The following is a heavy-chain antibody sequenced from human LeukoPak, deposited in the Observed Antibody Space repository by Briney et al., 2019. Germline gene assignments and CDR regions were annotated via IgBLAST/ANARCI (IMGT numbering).Heavy chain of an antibody. D-gene: IGHD5-18*01. CDR3: ARTSRQLWPSALFDY. CDR1: GFTFSSYE. J-gene: IGHJ4*02. CDR2: ISSSGSTI. Sequence: GGSLRLSCAASGFTFSSYEMNWVRQAPGKGLEWVSYISSSGSTIYYADSVKGRFTISRDNAKNSLYLQMNSLRAEDTAVYYCARTSRQLWPSALFDYWGQETLVTVSS. V-gene: IGHV3-48*03.